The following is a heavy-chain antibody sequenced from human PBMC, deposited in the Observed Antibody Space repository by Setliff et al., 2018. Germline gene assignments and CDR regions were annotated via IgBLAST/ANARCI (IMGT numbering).Heavy chain of an antibody. V-gene: IGHV4-39*07. CDR2: IYYDGST. CDR3: ARNPASFQYAFDV. D-gene: IGHD2-8*01. J-gene: IGHJ2*01. Sequence: PLETLSLTCTVSGDSITNMSFYWGWIRQPPGKGPDWIGSIYYDGSTYHNPSLKSRVTISIDTSNNQFSLSLRSVTAADTALYYCARNPASFQYAFDVWGRGTLVTVSS. CDR1: GDSITNMSFY.